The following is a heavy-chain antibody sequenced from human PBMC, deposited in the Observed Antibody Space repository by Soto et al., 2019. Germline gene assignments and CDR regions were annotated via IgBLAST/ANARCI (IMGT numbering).Heavy chain of an antibody. D-gene: IGHD3-22*01. CDR1: GGSISSGGYY. V-gene: IGHV4-31*11. CDR2: IYYSGST. CDR3: ARDRWDYDSSGYYYVGYYYYGMDV. Sequence: SETLSLTCAVYGGSISSGGYYWSWIRQHPGKGLEWIGYIYYSGSTYYNPSLKSRVTISVDTSKNQFSLKLSSVTAADTAVYYCARDRWDYDSSGYYYVGYYYYGMDVWGQGTTVTVSS. J-gene: IGHJ6*02.